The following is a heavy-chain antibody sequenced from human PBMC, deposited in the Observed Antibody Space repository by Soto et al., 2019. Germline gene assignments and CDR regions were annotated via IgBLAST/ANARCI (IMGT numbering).Heavy chain of an antibody. CDR2: ISYDGSNK. J-gene: IGHJ3*02. D-gene: IGHD2-15*01. Sequence: PGGSLRLSCAASGFTFSSYGMHWVRQAPGKGLEWVAVISYDGSNKYYADSVKGRFTISRDNSKNTLYLQMNSLRAEDTAVYYCARDPGIVVVVAATKENDAFDIWGQGTMVTVSS. CDR3: ARDPGIVVVVAATKENDAFDI. CDR1: GFTFSSYG. V-gene: IGHV3-30*03.